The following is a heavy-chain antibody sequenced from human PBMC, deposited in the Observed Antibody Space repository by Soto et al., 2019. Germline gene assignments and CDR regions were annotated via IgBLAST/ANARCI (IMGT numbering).Heavy chain of an antibody. Sequence: ESLKISCKGSGYSFAGYWITWVRQKPGKGLEWMGRIDPSDSQTYYSPSFRGHVTISVTKSITTVFLQWSSLRASDTAMYYCARQIYDTDTGPNFQYYFDSWGQGTPVTVSS. D-gene: IGHD5-18*01. CDR3: ARQIYDTDTGPNFQYYFDS. J-gene: IGHJ4*02. CDR2: IDPSDSQT. CDR1: GYSFAGYW. V-gene: IGHV5-10-1*01.